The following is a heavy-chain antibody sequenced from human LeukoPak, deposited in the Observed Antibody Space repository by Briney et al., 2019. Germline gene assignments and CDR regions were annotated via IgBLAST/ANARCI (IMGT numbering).Heavy chain of an antibody. J-gene: IGHJ4*02. V-gene: IGHV3-15*01. CDR1: GFTFSNAW. D-gene: IGHD3-22*01. CDR3: TTRYYYDSSGYSPQ. CDR2: IKSKTDGGTT. Sequence: GGSLRLSCAASGFTFSNAWMSWVRQAPGKGLEWVGRIKSKTDGGTTDYAAPVKGRFTISRDDSKNTLYLQMNSLKTEDTAVYYCTTRYYYDSSGYSPQWGQGTLVTVSS.